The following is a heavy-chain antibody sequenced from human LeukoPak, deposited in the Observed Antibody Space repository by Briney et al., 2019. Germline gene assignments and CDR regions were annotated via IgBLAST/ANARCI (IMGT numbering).Heavy chain of an antibody. CDR3: ARPFYYDSNGGEGMDV. Sequence: PGGSLRLSCAASGFTFTRFNMNWVRQAQGKGLELVSSITTSGTYIFYADSVKGRFTISRDNAKNSLYLQMNSLRAEDTAVYYCARPFYYDSNGGEGMDVWGQGTTVTVSS. V-gene: IGHV3-21*04. CDR1: GFTFTRFN. D-gene: IGHD3-22*01. J-gene: IGHJ6*02. CDR2: ITTSGTYI.